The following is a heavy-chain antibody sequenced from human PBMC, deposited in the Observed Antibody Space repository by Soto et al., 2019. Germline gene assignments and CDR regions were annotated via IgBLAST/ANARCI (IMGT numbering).Heavy chain of an antibody. J-gene: IGHJ6*02. V-gene: IGHV4-34*01. Sequence: SETLSLTCAVYGGSFSGYYWSWIRQPPGKGLEWIGEINHSGSTNYNPSLKSRVTISVDTSKNQFSLKLSSVTAADTAVYYCARSNRAAAGPYYYYYGMDVWGQGTTVTVSS. CDR2: INHSGST. CDR3: ARSNRAAAGPYYYYYGMDV. D-gene: IGHD6-13*01. CDR1: GGSFSGYY.